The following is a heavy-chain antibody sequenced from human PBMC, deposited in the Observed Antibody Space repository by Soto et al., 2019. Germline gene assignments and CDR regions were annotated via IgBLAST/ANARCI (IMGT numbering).Heavy chain of an antibody. Sequence: QVQLVESGGGVVQPGRSLRLSCAASGFTFSSYGMHWVRQAPGKGREGVAVICYDGSNKYYADSVKGRVNISRDNSKNTLYLQMNSLRAEDTAVSYCASAGSSGWYFDYWGQGTLVTVSS. J-gene: IGHJ4*02. CDR3: ASAGSSGWYFDY. D-gene: IGHD6-19*01. CDR2: ICYDGSNK. CDR1: GFTFSSYG. V-gene: IGHV3-33*01.